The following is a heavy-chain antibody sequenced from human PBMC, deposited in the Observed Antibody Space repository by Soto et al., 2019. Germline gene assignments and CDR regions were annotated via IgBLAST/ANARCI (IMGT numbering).Heavy chain of an antibody. CDR3: AGWAVGIMIFGVPKDY. V-gene: IGHV4-34*01. CDR1: GGSFSGHF. D-gene: IGHD3-3*01. J-gene: IGHJ4*02. Sequence: SETLSLTCVVSGGSFSGHFWSWIRQPPGKGLEWIGEINHSGSTNYNPSLKSRVTISVDTSKNQFSLRLSSVTAADTAVYYCAGWAVGIMIFGVPKDYWGQGALVTVSS. CDR2: INHSGST.